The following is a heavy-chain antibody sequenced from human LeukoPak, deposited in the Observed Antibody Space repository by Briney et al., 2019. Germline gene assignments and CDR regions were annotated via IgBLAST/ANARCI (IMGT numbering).Heavy chain of an antibody. Sequence: SVKASCKASGGTFSSYAISWVRQAPGQGLEWMGGIIPIFGTANYAQKFQGRVTITADESTSTAYMELSSLRSEDTAVYYCARGYDFWSGYYSWFDPWGQGTLVTVSS. CDR2: IIPIFGTA. CDR1: GGTFSSYA. D-gene: IGHD3-3*01. J-gene: IGHJ5*02. V-gene: IGHV1-69*13. CDR3: ARGYDFWSGYYSWFDP.